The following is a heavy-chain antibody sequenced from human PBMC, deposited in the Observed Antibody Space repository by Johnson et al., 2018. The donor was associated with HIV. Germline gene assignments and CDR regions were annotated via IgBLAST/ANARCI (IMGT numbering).Heavy chain of an antibody. Sequence: VQLVESGGGLVQPGGSLRLSCAASEFTLSSYAMSWVRQAPGKGLEWVSAISGSSGSTYDADYVKGRFTISRDNSKNAQFLQRNSQRAEDTAVCYCARDVRMYKAFDILGQGTMVTVSS. J-gene: IGHJ3*02. CDR3: ARDVRMYKAFDI. V-gene: IGHV3-23*04. D-gene: IGHD1-1*01. CDR2: ISGSSGST. CDR1: EFTLSSYA.